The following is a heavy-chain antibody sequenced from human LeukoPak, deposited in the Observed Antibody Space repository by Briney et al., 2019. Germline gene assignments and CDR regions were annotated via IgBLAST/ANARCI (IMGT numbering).Heavy chain of an antibody. CDR2: INLHGNEK. J-gene: IGHJ4*02. Sequence: GGSLRLSFAASGFTFSSYWLSWVRQAPGKGLEWVANINLHGNEKYYVDSVRGRFTISRDNAKNSLYLQMNSLRAEDTAVYYCARVSIAVAGTGFDYWGQGTLVTVSS. CDR3: ARVSIAVAGTGFDY. D-gene: IGHD6-19*01. CDR1: GFTFSSYW. V-gene: IGHV3-7*01.